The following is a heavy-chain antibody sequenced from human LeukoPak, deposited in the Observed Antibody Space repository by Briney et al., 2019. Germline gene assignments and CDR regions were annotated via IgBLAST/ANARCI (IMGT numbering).Heavy chain of an antibody. Sequence: SETLSLTCTVSGGSISSSSYYWGWIRQPPGKGLEWIGSIYYSGTTYYNPSLKSRVTISVDTSKNQFPLKVSSVTAADTAVYYCARDHCSSTSCYAFDLWGRGTLVTVSS. CDR1: GGSISSSSYY. CDR2: IYYSGTT. V-gene: IGHV4-39*06. D-gene: IGHD2-2*01. CDR3: ARDHCSSTSCYAFDL. J-gene: IGHJ2*01.